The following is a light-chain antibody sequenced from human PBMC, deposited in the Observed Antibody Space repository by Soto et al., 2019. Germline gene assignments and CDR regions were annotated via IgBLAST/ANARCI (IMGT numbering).Light chain of an antibody. CDR3: LQHNSYPIT. CDR2: LAS. CDR1: QDIRTD. J-gene: IGKJ3*01. V-gene: IGKV1-17*01. Sequence: DTQMTKSPSSLSASVGDRVTITCGPSQDIRTDLAWYQQKQGKAPKRLIYLASNLQSGVPSRFSGSGSGTEFTLTISSLQPADFGTYFCLQHNSYPITFGPGTKVEIK.